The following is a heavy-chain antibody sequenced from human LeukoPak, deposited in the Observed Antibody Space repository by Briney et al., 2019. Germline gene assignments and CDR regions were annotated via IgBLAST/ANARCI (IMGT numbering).Heavy chain of an antibody. CDR1: GYTFTVYY. V-gene: IGHV1-2*02. CDR2: ITPNSGGT. D-gene: IGHD3-9*01. Sequence: ASVRVSCKASGYTFTVYYMHWVTQAPGQGLEWMGWITPNSGGTNYAQKFQGRVTMTRDTSISTAYMELSRLTSDDTAVYYCARERLVGWGDDACDIWGQGTMVTVSS. J-gene: IGHJ3*02. CDR3: ARERLVGWGDDACDI.